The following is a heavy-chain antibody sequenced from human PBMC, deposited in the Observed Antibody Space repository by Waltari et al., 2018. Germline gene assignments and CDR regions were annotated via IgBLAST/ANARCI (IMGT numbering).Heavy chain of an antibody. CDR3: ARDRGRGIYLDS. D-gene: IGHD2-15*01. CDR1: GDSMSRSYW. J-gene: IGHJ4*02. Sequence: QLQLQQSGPGLVKPSDSLSLTCTVSGDSMSRSYWWSLVRKAPGKGLDWFGQINRSGITNYHPAFETRVIVSIDTSNNQFSLKFPSATAADTAVYYCARDRGRGIYLDSWGQGTLVTVSS. V-gene: IGHV4-4*02. CDR2: INRSGIT.